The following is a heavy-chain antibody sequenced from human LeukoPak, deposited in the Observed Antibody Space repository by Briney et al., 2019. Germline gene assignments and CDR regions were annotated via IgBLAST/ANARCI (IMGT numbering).Heavy chain of an antibody. CDR2: IFSSGPT. V-gene: IGHV3-53*01. CDR3: AISGLGFGEFRGLDY. Sequence: GGSLRLSCAASGXNVSNNYMNWVRQAPGKGLEWVSVIFSSGPTYYADSVKGRFTISRDTSKNALYPQMNSLRAEDTAVYYCAISGLGFGEFRGLDYWGQGTLVTVSS. CDR1: GXNVSNNY. D-gene: IGHD3-10*01. J-gene: IGHJ4*02.